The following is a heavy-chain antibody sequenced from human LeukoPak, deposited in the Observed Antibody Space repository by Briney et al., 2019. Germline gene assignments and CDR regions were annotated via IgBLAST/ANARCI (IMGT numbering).Heavy chain of an antibody. CDR2: IYYSGST. CDR1: GGSISSGGYY. J-gene: IGHJ4*02. D-gene: IGHD3-22*01. V-gene: IGHV4-31*03. Sequence: SETLSLTCTVSGGSISSGGYYWSWIRQHPGKGLEWIGYIYYSGSTYYNPSLKSRVTISVDTSKNQSSLKLSSVTAADTAVYYCASLLRDSSGYRFDYWGQGTLVTVSS. CDR3: ASLLRDSSGYRFDY.